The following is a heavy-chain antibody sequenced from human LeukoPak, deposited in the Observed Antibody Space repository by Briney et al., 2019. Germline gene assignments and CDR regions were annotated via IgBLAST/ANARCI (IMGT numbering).Heavy chain of an antibody. Sequence: SVKVSCKASGGTFISYVISWVRQAPGQGLEWMGGAISFLGTANYAQKFQDRITITAEKSTTTTYMELRSLRSDDTAIYYCAILGTVPYWGQGTQITVSS. CDR1: GGTFISYV. D-gene: IGHD1-26*01. V-gene: IGHV1-69*10. CDR2: AISFLGTA. J-gene: IGHJ4*02. CDR3: AILGTVPY.